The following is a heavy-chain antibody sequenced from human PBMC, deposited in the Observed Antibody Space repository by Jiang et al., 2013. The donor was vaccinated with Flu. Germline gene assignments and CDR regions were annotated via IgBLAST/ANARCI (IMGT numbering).Heavy chain of an antibody. Sequence: WIRQPPGKGLEWIGKINHSGSSNYNPSLKSRVTMSIDTSEKHFSLKLTSVTAADTAVYYCARARRGYSSSMDYWGQGTLVTVSS. CDR3: ARARRGYSSSMDY. D-gene: IGHD6-13*01. V-gene: IGHV4-34*01. J-gene: IGHJ4*02. CDR2: INHSGSS.